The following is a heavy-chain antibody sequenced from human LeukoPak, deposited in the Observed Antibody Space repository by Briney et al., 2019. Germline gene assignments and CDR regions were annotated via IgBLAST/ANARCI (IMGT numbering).Heavy chain of an antibody. CDR1: GGTFNNYA. D-gene: IGHD1-26*01. CDR2: IIPIFGTA. J-gene: IGHJ6*03. CDR3: ARDTSGGSYLLYYYYYMDV. V-gene: IGHV1-69*05. Sequence: SVKVSCKASGGTFNNYAISWVRQAPGQGLEWMGGIIPIFGTANYAQKFQGRVTMTRDTSTSTVYMELSSLRSEDTAVYYCARDTSGGSYLLYYYYYMDVWGKGTTVTVSS.